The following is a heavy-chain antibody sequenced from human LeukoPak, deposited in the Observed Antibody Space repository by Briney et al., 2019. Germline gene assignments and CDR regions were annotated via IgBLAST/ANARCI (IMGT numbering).Heavy chain of an antibody. CDR1: GYTFTSYG. CDR3: ARVNGPLVGYYDSSGYYYSRDYYYMDV. J-gene: IGHJ6*03. V-gene: IGHV1-18*01. CDR2: ISAYNGNT. Sequence: ASVKVSCKASGYTFTSYGISWVRQAPGQGLEWMGWISAYNGNTNYAQKLQGRVTMTTDTSTSTAYMELRSLRSDDTAVYYCARVNGPLVGYYDSSGYYYSRDYYYMDVWGKGTTVTVSS. D-gene: IGHD3-22*01.